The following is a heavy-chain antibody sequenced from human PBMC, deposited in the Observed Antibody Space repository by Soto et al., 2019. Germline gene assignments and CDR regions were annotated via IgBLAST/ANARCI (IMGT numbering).Heavy chain of an antibody. CDR3: VKDDRILGRRYFDL. V-gene: IGHV3-23*01. J-gene: IGHJ2*01. D-gene: IGHD2-15*01. CDR1: GFTFSSYA. Sequence: GGSLRLSCAASGFTFSSYAMTWVRQAPGKGLEWVSSISFSDGGTYYADSVKGRLTISRDNSKNTLFLQMNSLRVEDTAVYYCVKDDRILGRRYFDLWGRGTLVTVS. CDR2: ISFSDGGT.